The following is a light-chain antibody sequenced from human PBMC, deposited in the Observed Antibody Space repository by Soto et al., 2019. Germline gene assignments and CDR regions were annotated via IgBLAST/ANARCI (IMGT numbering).Light chain of an antibody. V-gene: IGKV3-20*01. CDR1: QSVSSSY. J-gene: IGKJ1*01. Sequence: EIELTQSPGTLSLSPGERATLSCRASQSVSSSYLAWYQQQPGQAPRLLIYGASSRATGIPDRFSGSESGTDFTLTISRLEPEDSAVYYCQQYGSSRTFGQGTKVEIK. CDR2: GAS. CDR3: QQYGSSRT.